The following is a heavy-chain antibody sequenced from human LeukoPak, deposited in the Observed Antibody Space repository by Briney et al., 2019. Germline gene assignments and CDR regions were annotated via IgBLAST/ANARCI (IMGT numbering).Heavy chain of an antibody. V-gene: IGHV3-20*04. CDR1: GFTFDDYG. Sequence: GGSLRLSCAASGFTFDDYGMSWVRQAPGKGLEWVSGINWNGGSTGYADSVKGRFTISRDNAKNSLYLQMNSLRAEDTAVYYCARDYYDSSGYYRFDYWGQGTLVTVSS. J-gene: IGHJ4*02. CDR3: ARDYYDSSGYYRFDY. D-gene: IGHD3-22*01. CDR2: INWNGGST.